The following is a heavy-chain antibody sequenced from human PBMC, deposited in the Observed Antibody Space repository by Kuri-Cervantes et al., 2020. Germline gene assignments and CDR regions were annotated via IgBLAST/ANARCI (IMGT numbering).Heavy chain of an antibody. CDR1: GGSISSSNW. D-gene: IGHD1-26*01. J-gene: IGHJ4*02. V-gene: IGHV4-4*02. Sequence: SETLSLTCAVSGGSISSSNWWSWVRQPPGKGLEWIGYIYYSGSTYYNPSLKSRVTISIDTSKNQFSLKLSSVTAADTAVYYCARGPRRYSGSYGLSGWGQGTLVTVSS. CDR3: ARGPRRYSGSYGLSG. CDR2: IYYSGST.